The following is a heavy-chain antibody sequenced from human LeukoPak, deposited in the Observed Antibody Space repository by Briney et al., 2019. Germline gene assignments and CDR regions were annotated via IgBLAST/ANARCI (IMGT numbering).Heavy chain of an antibody. CDR1: GFSFTTNW. J-gene: IGHJ4*02. V-gene: IGHV3-7*01. CDR2: LNEDGTVK. D-gene: IGHD2/OR15-2a*01. CDR3: ANVHRSTLSY. Sequence: WGSLRRSFAASGFSFTTNWMHRVRQTPGKRLEWVAELNEDGTVKYYVDSVKGRFTISRDNAKNSLYLQMNRLRAEDTGVYFCANVHRSTLSYWGRGTLVTVSS.